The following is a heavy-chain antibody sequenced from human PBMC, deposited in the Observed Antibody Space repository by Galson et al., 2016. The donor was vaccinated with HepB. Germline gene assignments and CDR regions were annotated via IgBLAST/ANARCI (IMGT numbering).Heavy chain of an antibody. Sequence: SLRLSCAASGFSFSLYAMHWVRQAPGKGLEWVSIISYHGTNKYYADSVKGRFTISRDNSKNTLYLQMNSLSSVTAADTAVYYCARAGSGWSRPHNWLDPWGQGTLVTVSS. J-gene: IGHJ5*02. D-gene: IGHD6-19*01. CDR1: GFSFSLYA. CDR3: ARAGSGWSRPHNWLDP. CDR2: ISYHGTNK. V-gene: IGHV3-30-3*01.